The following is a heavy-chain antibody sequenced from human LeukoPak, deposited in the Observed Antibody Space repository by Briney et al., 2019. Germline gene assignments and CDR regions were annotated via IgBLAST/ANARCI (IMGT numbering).Heavy chain of an antibody. Sequence: ASVKVSCKASGGTFSTNAINWVRQAPGQRLEWMGGIIPMFGTANHAQKFQGRVTITADESTSTVYMELSSLRSEDTAVYYCARGHTVIYYFDYWGQGTLVTVSS. CDR1: GGTFSTNA. D-gene: IGHD4-17*01. V-gene: IGHV1-69*13. CDR2: IIPMFGTA. CDR3: ARGHTVIYYFDY. J-gene: IGHJ4*02.